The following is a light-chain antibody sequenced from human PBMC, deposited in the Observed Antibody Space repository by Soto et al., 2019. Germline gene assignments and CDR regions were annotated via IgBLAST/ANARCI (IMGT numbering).Light chain of an antibody. V-gene: IGKV3-20*01. CDR1: QSVSSSY. CDR2: GAS. CDR3: HQYDSSPLT. J-gene: IGKJ4*01. Sequence: EIVLTQSPGTLSLSPGERATLSCRASQSVSSSYLAWYQQKPGQAPRLLIYGASSRATGIPDRFSGSGSGTDFTRTISRLEPEDFVVYYCHQYDSSPLTFGGGTKVEIK.